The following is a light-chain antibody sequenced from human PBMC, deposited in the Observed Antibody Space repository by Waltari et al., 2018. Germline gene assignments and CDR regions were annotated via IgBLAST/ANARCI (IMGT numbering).Light chain of an antibody. CDR2: GAS. J-gene: IGKJ3*01. V-gene: IGKV1-12*01. CDR3: QQAKSFPIT. Sequence: DFQMTQSPSSVSASVGDRVTITSRASQDINNWFTRYQQKPWRAHNLLIYGASSLQTGVPSRFTGSGSGTEFTLTISSLQPEDVATYYCQQAKSFPITFGPGTTVDIK. CDR1: QDINNW.